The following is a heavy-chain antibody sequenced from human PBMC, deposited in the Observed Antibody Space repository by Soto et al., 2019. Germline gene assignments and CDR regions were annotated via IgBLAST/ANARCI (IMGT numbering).Heavy chain of an antibody. V-gene: IGHV3-21*01. Sequence: PGGSLRLSCAASGFTFSSYSMNWVRQAPGKGLEWVSSISSSSSYIHYADSVKGRFTVSRDNAKNSLYLQMNSLRAEDTAVYYCAREDEYYDIAAAGTVGYMDVWGKGTTVTVSS. CDR2: ISSSSSYI. CDR1: GFTFSSYS. D-gene: IGHD6-13*01. J-gene: IGHJ6*03. CDR3: AREDEYYDIAAAGTVGYMDV.